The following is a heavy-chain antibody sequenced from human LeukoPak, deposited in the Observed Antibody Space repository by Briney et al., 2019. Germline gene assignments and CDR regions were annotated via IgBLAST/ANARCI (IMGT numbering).Heavy chain of an antibody. CDR3: ARSLCSSTSCYDY. CDR2: ISAYNGNT. D-gene: IGHD2-2*01. J-gene: IGHJ4*02. CDR1: GYTFTSYG. V-gene: IGHV1-18*01. Sequence: GASVKVSCKASGYTFTSYGISWVRQAPGQGLEWMGWISAYNGNTNYAQKLQGRVTMTRDTSISTAYMELSRLRSADTAVYYCARSLCSSTSCYDYWGQGTLVTVSS.